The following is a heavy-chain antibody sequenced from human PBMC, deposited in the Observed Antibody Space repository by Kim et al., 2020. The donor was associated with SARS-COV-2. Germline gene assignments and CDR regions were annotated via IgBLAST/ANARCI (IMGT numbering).Heavy chain of an antibody. CDR1: GFTFSSYG. V-gene: IGHV3-30*18. Sequence: GGSLRLSCAASGFTFSSYGMHWVRQAPGKGLEWVAVISYDGSNKYYADSVKGRFTISRDNSKNTLYLQMNSLRAEDTAVYYCAKDHVFSDCTNGVCPYYGMDVWGQGTTVTVSS. CDR2: ISYDGSNK. D-gene: IGHD2-8*01. J-gene: IGHJ6*02. CDR3: AKDHVFSDCTNGVCPYYGMDV.